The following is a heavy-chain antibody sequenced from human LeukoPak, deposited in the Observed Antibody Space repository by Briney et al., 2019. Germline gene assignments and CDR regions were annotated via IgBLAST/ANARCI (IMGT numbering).Heavy chain of an antibody. D-gene: IGHD3-16*01. Sequence: SETLSLTCTVSGGSISSYYWSWIRQPAGEGLEWVGHIYSTGSTLYNPSLKSRVTLSVDRSKNQFSLSLNSVTAADTAMYYCARDWGTWHAFDLWGQGTMVTVSS. J-gene: IGHJ3*01. CDR2: IYSTGST. CDR3: ARDWGTWHAFDL. CDR1: GGSISSYY. V-gene: IGHV4-4*07.